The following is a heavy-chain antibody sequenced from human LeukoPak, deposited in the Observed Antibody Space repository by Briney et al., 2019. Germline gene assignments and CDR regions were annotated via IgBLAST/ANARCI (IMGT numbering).Heavy chain of an antibody. D-gene: IGHD5-18*01. CDR1: GGSISSGGYY. V-gene: IGHV4-31*03. Sequence: MSSETLSLTCTVSGGSISSGGYYWSWIRQHPGKGLEWIGYIYYSGSTYYNPSLKSRVTISVDTSKNQFSLKLSSVTAADTAVYYCARDRVDTGAFDIWGQGTMVTVSS. CDR2: IYYSGST. CDR3: ARDRVDTGAFDI. J-gene: IGHJ3*02.